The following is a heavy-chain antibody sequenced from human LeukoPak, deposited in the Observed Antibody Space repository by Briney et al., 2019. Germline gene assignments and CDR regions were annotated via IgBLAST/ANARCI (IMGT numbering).Heavy chain of an antibody. J-gene: IGHJ4*02. CDR3: ARGPQGGLIVYVDY. CDR2: IYYTGTT. D-gene: IGHD3-22*01. V-gene: IGHV4-59*06. Sequence: SETLSLTCSVSGGSISSLYWSWIRQPPGKGLEWIGYIYYTGTTYYNPSLNGRVTISIDTSMNQLSLSLSSVTAADTAIYYCARGPQGGLIVYVDYWGQGTLVTVSS. CDR1: GGSISSLY.